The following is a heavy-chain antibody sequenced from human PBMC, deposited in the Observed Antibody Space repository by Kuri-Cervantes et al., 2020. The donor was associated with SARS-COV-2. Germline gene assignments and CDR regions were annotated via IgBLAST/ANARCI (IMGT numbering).Heavy chain of an antibody. Sequence: SETLSLTCTVSGYSISSGYYWGWIRQPPGKGLEWIGSIYHSGSTYYNPSLKSRVTISVDTSKNQFSLKLSSVTAADTAVYYCARGPETVTADSNWFDPWGQGTLVTVSS. V-gene: IGHV4-38-2*02. CDR1: GYSISSGYY. D-gene: IGHD4-11*01. CDR3: ARGPETVTADSNWFDP. J-gene: IGHJ5*02. CDR2: IYHSGST.